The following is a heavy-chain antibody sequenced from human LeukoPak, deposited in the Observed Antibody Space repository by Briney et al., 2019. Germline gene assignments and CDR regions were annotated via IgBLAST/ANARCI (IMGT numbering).Heavy chain of an antibody. J-gene: IGHJ4*02. CDR3: ARGPPIYDSPYFDY. V-gene: IGHV4-31*03. CDR1: GGSISSGGYY. D-gene: IGHD3-22*01. Sequence: PSETLSLTCTVSGGSISSGGYYWSWIRQHPGKGLEWIGYIYYSGSTYYNPSLKSRVTISVDTSKNQFSPKLSSVTAADTAVYYCARGPPIYDSPYFDYWGQGTLVTVSS. CDR2: IYYSGST.